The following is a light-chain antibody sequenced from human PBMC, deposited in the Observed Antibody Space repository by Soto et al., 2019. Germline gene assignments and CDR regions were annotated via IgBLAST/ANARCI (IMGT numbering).Light chain of an antibody. V-gene: IGKV1-39*01. CDR3: QQLNSYPQT. Sequence: DIQMTQSPSSLSSSVGDRVTITFRASQSISSYLNWYQQKPGKAPKLLVYSASTLQSGVPSRFSGSGSGPDFTLTISSLQPEDSATYFCQQLNSYPQTFGQGTRLEI. CDR1: QSISSY. J-gene: IGKJ5*01. CDR2: SAS.